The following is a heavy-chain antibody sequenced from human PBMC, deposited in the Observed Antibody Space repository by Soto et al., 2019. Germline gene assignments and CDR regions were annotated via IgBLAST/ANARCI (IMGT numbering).Heavy chain of an antibody. J-gene: IGHJ6*02. V-gene: IGHV1-3*01. CDR3: ARVVRDTPGYYYGMDV. D-gene: IGHD2-15*01. CDR1: YTFTSYA. Sequence: YTFTSYAMHWVRQAPGQRLEWMGWINAGNGNTKYSQKFQGRVTITRDTSASTAYMELSSLRSDDTAVYYCARVVRDTPGYYYGMDVWGQGTTVTVSS. CDR2: INAGNGNT.